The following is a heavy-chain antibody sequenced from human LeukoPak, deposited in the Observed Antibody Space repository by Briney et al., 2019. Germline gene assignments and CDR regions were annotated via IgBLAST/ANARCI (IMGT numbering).Heavy chain of an antibody. CDR1: GGSISSGDYY. CDR3: ARDVYGDYAFDY. Sequence: PSGTLSLTCTVSGGSISSGDYYWSWIRQPPGKGLEWIGYIYYSGSTYYNPSLKSRVTISVDTSKDQFSLKLSSVTAADTAVYYCARDVYGDYAFDYWGQGTLVTVSS. V-gene: IGHV4-30-4*01. J-gene: IGHJ4*02. D-gene: IGHD4-17*01. CDR2: IYYSGST.